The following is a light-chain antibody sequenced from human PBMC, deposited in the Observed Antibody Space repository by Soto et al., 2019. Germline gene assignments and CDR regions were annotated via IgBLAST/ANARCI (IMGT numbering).Light chain of an antibody. CDR2: MGS. V-gene: IGKV2-28*01. CDR3: MQSLQTPWT. CDR1: QSLLQSNGYNC. J-gene: IGKJ1*01. Sequence: DIVMTQSPLSLPVTPGEPASISCRSSQSLLQSNGYNCLDWYLQKPGQSPQLLIYMGSYRASGVPDRFSGSGSGTDFTLKISRVEAEDVGLYYCMQSLQTPWTFGQGTKVEVK.